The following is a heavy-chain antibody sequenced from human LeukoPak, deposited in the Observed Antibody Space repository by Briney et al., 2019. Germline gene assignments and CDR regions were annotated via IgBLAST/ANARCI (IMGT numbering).Heavy chain of an antibody. J-gene: IGHJ4*02. V-gene: IGHV3-30*02. CDR3: AKGVEARAAGTRH. CDR1: GFTFGTYG. D-gene: IGHD6-13*01. CDR2: IRYDGSHK. Sequence: GGSLRLSCAASGFTFGTYGMHWVRQAPGKGLEWVAFIRYDGSHKYYADSVKGQFTISRDNSKDTLFLQMNSLRAEDTAVYYCAKGVEARAAGTRHWGQGTLVTVSS.